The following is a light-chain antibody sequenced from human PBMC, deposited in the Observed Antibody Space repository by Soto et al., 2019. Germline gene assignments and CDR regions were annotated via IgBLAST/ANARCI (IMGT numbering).Light chain of an antibody. Sequence: IELTQSPGTLSLSPGERTTLSCRASQSISRYLAWHQQKPGQGPRLLIYGASSRATGTPDRFSGSGSGTDFTLTINRLEPEDFALYYCQQYGSSPPTFGQGTKVDIK. V-gene: IGKV3-20*01. CDR3: QQYGSSPPT. CDR1: QSISRY. CDR2: GAS. J-gene: IGKJ1*01.